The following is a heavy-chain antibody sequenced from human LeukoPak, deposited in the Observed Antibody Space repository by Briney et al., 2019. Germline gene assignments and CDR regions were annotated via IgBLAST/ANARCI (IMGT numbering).Heavy chain of an antibody. CDR1: GFTFSNYG. D-gene: IGHD3-10*01. CDR3: AEDAWRFGDSLLYYSDY. Sequence: PGGSLRLSCAAYGFTFSNYGMSWVRQAPGKGLEWVSVISISVGGTYYADSVKGRLTISRDNSKNTLYLKMNSLRAEDTAVYYCAEDAWRFGDSLLYYSDYWGQGTLVTVSS. CDR2: ISISVGGT. J-gene: IGHJ4*02. V-gene: IGHV3-23*01.